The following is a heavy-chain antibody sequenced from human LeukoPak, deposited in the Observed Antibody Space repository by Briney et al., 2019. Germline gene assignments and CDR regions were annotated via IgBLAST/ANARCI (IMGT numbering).Heavy chain of an antibody. CDR3: ATDYGGNSVKDAFDI. Sequence: SVKVSCKASGGTFSSYAISWVRQAPGQGLEWMGGIIPIFGTANYAQKFQGRVTITAGESTSTAYMELSSLRSEDTAVYYCATDYGGNSVKDAFDIWGQGTMVTVSS. CDR2: IIPIFGTA. J-gene: IGHJ3*02. D-gene: IGHD4-23*01. CDR1: GGTFSSYA. V-gene: IGHV1-69*13.